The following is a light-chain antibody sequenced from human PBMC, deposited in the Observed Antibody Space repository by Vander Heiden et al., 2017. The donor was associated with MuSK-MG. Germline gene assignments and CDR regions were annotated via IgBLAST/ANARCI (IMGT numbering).Light chain of an antibody. V-gene: IGKV1-12*01. CDR2: ASS. CDR3: QQSYSFPLT. CDR1: QAIRSW. Sequence: DIQMTQSPSSVSASVGDRVTITCRASQAIRSWLDWYQQKPGKAPKLLIYASSSLQSGVTSRFSGSQSGTDFTLTISILQPEDFATYYCQQSYSFPLTFGGGTKVEIK. J-gene: IGKJ4*01.